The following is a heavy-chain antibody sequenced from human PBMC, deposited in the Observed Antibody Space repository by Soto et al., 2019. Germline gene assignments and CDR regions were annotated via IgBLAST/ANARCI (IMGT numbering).Heavy chain of an antibody. CDR2: ISAYNGNT. J-gene: IGHJ5*02. CDR3: ARGAHCRWSVVVANGFDP. D-gene: IGHD2-15*01. Sequence: QVQLVQSGAEVKKPGASVKVSCKASGYTFTSYGISWVRQAPGQGLEWMGWISAYNGNTNYAQKLQGRVTMTRDTSTSTAYMERRSQSPDDTAVYYCARGAHCRWSVVVANGFDPLGKGTLVTVAS. V-gene: IGHV1-18*01. CDR1: GYTFTSYG.